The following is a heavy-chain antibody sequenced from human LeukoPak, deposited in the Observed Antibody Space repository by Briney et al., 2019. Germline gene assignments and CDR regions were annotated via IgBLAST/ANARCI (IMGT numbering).Heavy chain of an antibody. CDR1: GGSISSGGYS. Sequence: PSETLSLTCTVSGGSISSGGYSWSWIRQHPGKGLEWIGYIYYSGSTYYNPSLKSRVTISVDRSKNQFSLKLSSVTAADTAVYYCARHYYDSSGYYPYFDYWGQGTLVTVSS. D-gene: IGHD3-22*01. V-gene: IGHV4-31*03. CDR3: ARHYYDSSGYYPYFDY. CDR2: IYYSGST. J-gene: IGHJ4*02.